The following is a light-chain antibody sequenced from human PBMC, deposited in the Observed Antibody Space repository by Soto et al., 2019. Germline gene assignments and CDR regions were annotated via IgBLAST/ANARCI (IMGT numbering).Light chain of an antibody. CDR1: SSDVGGYNF. V-gene: IGLV2-14*01. Sequence: QSGLTQTACVSGSPGQSITISCTGTSSDVGGYNFVSWYQQHPGKAPKVVIYEVSNRPSGISSRFSGSKSGNTASLTISGLQAEDEADYYCISYTTTNTYVFGTGTKVTV. CDR3: ISYTTTNTYV. CDR2: EVS. J-gene: IGLJ1*01.